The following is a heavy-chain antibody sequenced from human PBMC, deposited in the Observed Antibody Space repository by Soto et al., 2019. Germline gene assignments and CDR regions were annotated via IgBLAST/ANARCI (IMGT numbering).Heavy chain of an antibody. Sequence: SETLSLTCAVYGGSFSGYYWSWIRQPPGKGLEWIGEINHSGSTNYNPSLKSRVTISVDTSKNQFSLKLSSVTAADTAVYYCATYYYDSSGYSRAFDYWGQGTLATVSS. V-gene: IGHV4-34*01. J-gene: IGHJ4*02. D-gene: IGHD3-22*01. CDR2: INHSGST. CDR1: GGSFSGYY. CDR3: ATYYYDSSGYSRAFDY.